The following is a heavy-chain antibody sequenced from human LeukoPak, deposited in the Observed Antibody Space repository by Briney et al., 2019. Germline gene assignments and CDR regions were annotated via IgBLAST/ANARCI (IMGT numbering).Heavy chain of an antibody. D-gene: IGHD6-13*01. J-gene: IGHJ4*02. CDR3: ARDRDGNSWIDY. Sequence: GASVKASCKASGGTFSSYAISWVRQAPGQGLEWMGGIIPIFGTANYAQKFQGRVTVTTDTSTSTAYMELRSLRFDDTAVYYCARDRDGNSWIDYWGRGTLVTVSS. V-gene: IGHV1-69*05. CDR1: GGTFSSYA. CDR2: IIPIFGTA.